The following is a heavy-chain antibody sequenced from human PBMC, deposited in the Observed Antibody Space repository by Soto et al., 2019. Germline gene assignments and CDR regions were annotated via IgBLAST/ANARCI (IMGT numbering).Heavy chain of an antibody. CDR2: INHSGST. V-gene: IGHV4-34*01. CDR1: GGPFSGYY. Sequence: SETLSLTCAVCGGPFSGYYWSWIRQPPGKGLEWIGEINHSGSTNYNPSLKSRVTISVDTSKNQFSLKLSSVTAADTAVYYCARGSDITIFGVVTINWFDPWGQGTLVTVS. J-gene: IGHJ5*02. D-gene: IGHD3-3*01. CDR3: ARGSDITIFGVVTINWFDP.